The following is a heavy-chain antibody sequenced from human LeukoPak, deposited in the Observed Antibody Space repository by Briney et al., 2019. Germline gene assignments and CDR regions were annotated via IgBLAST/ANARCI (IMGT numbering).Heavy chain of an antibody. CDR2: ISYDGSNK. CDR1: GFTFSSYG. V-gene: IGHV3-30*03. D-gene: IGHD2-2*01. J-gene: IGHJ6*03. Sequence: GRSLRLSCAASGFTFSSYGMHWVRQAPGKGLEWVAVISYDGSNKYYADSVKGRFTISRDNSKNTLYLQMNSLRAEDTAVYYCAREVSIVVVPAAPPSYMDVWGKGTTVTVSS. CDR3: AREVSIVVVPAAPPSYMDV.